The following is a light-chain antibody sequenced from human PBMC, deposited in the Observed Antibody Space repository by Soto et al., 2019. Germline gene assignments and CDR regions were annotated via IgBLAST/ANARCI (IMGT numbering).Light chain of an antibody. Sequence: EIVLTQSPATLSLSPGERATLSCRASQSVSSYLAWYQQKPGQAPRLLIYDASNRATGIPARFSGSGSGTDFPLTISILEPEDFAVYYCQQRNSWPRTFGQGTKVEIK. CDR3: QQRNSWPRT. CDR1: QSVSSY. CDR2: DAS. V-gene: IGKV3-11*01. J-gene: IGKJ1*01.